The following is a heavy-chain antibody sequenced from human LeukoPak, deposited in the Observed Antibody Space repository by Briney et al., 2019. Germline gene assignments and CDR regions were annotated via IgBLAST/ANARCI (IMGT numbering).Heavy chain of an antibody. CDR1: GGSFSGYY. CDR3: ARISSGCGVDY. Sequence: PSETLSLTCAVYGGSFSGYYWSWIRQPPGKGLEWIGEINHSGSTNYNPSLKSRVTISVDTSKNQFSLKLSSVTAADTAVYYCARISSGCGVDYWGQGTLVTVSS. J-gene: IGHJ4*02. V-gene: IGHV4-34*01. CDR2: INHSGST. D-gene: IGHD6-19*01.